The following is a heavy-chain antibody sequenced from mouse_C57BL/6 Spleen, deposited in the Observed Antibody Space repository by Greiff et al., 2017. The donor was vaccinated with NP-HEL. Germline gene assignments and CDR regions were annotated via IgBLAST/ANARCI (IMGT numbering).Heavy chain of an antibody. D-gene: IGHD1-1*01. CDR3: ARHYYGSRGDWYFDV. J-gene: IGHJ1*03. V-gene: IGHV1-18*01. CDR2: INPNNGGT. CDR1: GYTFTDYN. Sequence: VQLQQSGPELVKPGASVKIPCKASGYTFTDYNMDWVKQSHGKSLEWIGDINPNNGGTIYNQKFKGKATLTVDKSSSTAYMELRSLTSEDTAVYYCARHYYGSRGDWYFDVWGTGTTVTVSS.